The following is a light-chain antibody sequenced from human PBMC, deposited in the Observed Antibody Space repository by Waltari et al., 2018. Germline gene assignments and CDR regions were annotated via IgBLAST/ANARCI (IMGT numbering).Light chain of an antibody. CDR2: DAS. V-gene: IGKV3-11*01. Sequence: EVVLTQSPATLSLSPGERATLSCRASQSVSTYLAWYQHKPGQAPRLLIYDASNRATGIPARFSGSGSWTYFTLTISSLEPEDFAVYYCQQRTNWQLTFGGGTKVEIK. CDR1: QSVSTY. J-gene: IGKJ4*01. CDR3: QQRTNWQLT.